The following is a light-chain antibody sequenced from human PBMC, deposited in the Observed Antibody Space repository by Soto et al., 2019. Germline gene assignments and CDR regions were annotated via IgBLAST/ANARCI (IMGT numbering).Light chain of an antibody. J-gene: IGKJ4*01. CDR2: LGS. Sequence: DIVMTQSPLSLPVTPGEAASISCRSSQSLLHRSGYNSLDWYLQKPGQSPRLLIFLGSNRASGVPDTFSGSGSGTDFTLTISRVEAEDVGVYYCTQGLQTPLTFGGGTRVEIK. V-gene: IGKV2-28*01. CDR3: TQGLQTPLT. CDR1: QSLLHRSGYNS.